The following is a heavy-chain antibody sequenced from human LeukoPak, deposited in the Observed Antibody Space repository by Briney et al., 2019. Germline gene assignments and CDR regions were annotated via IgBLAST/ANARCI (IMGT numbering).Heavy chain of an antibody. J-gene: IGHJ4*02. D-gene: IGHD6-13*01. CDR2: ISGSGGST. Sequence: GGSLRLSCAASGFTFSSYAISWVRQAPGKGLEWVSAISGSGGSTYYADSVKGRFTISRDNSKNTLYLQMNSLRAEDTAVYYCAKDRSPYSSSWYPFDYWGQGTLVTVSS. CDR1: GFTFSSYA. V-gene: IGHV3-23*01. CDR3: AKDRSPYSSSWYPFDY.